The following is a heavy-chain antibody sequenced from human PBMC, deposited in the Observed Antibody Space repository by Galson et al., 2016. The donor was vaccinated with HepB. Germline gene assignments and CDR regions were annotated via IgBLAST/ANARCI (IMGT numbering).Heavy chain of an antibody. Sequence: SLRLSCAASGFTFGTYGMHWVRQAPGKGLEWVSAISGSGDRTYYTDSVKGRFTISRDNSKNTQYLQMSSLRSEDTAVYYCTKEGLKSYAQLWGQGTLVTVSS. CDR3: TKEGLKSYAQL. V-gene: IGHV3-23*01. CDR1: GFTFGTYG. CDR2: ISGSGDRT. D-gene: IGHD1-26*01. J-gene: IGHJ4*02.